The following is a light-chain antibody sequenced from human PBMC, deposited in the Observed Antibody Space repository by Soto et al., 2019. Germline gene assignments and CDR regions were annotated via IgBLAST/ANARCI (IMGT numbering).Light chain of an antibody. J-gene: IGKJ5*01. V-gene: IGKV1-39*01. CDR3: KQSYRTPIT. CDR2: AAS. Sequence: DIQLTQSPSPLSASVGDRVAITCLASQSISTYLNWYQQKPGKAPKVLIYAASNLQSGVPPRFSGRGFGTDFTLTISSLQPEDVATYFCKQSYRTPITFGQGTRLEIK. CDR1: QSISTY.